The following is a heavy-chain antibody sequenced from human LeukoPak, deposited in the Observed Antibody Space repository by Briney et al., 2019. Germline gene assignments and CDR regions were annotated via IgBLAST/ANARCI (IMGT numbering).Heavy chain of an antibody. J-gene: IGHJ6*04. CDR1: GFTFNSYW. V-gene: IGHV3-7*01. Sequence: GGPLRLSCAASGFTFNSYWMSWVRQAPGKGLEWVANIKQDVNEKYYVDSVKGRFTISRDNAKNSLYLQMNSLRAEDTAVYYCAELGITMIGGVWGKGTTVTISS. CDR2: IKQDVNEK. D-gene: IGHD3-10*02. CDR3: AELGITMIGGV.